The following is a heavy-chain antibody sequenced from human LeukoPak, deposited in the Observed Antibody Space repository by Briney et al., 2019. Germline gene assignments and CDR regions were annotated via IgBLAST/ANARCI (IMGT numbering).Heavy chain of an antibody. CDR3: ARDGGSSWSLGVLDY. J-gene: IGHJ4*02. V-gene: IGHV4-30-4*08. Sequence: SETLSLTCTVSGGSISSYYWSWIRQPPGKGLEWIGYIYYSGSTYYNPSLKSRVTISVDTSKNQFSLKLSSVTAADTAVYYCARDGGSSWSLGVLDYWGQGTLVTVSS. D-gene: IGHD6-13*01. CDR2: IYYSGST. CDR1: GGSISSYY.